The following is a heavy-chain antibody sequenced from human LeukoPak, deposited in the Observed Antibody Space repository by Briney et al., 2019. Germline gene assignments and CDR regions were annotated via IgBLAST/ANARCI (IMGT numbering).Heavy chain of an antibody. CDR3: ARDKGSSSWCDY. D-gene: IGHD6-13*01. Sequence: GGSLRLSCAASGFTVSSNYMSWVRQAPGKGLEWVSVIYSGGSTYYADSVKGRFTISRDNSKNTLYLQMNSLRAEDTAVYYCARDKGSSSWCDYWGQGTLVTVSS. CDR2: IYSGGST. CDR1: GFTVSSNY. V-gene: IGHV3-66*01. J-gene: IGHJ4*02.